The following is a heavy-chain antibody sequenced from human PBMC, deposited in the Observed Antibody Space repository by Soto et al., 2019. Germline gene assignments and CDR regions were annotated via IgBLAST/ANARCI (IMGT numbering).Heavy chain of an antibody. V-gene: IGHV4-59*01. CDR1: GGSINNYY. J-gene: IGHJ4*02. D-gene: IGHD5-18*01. CDR3: VRGGGGYGNGMIDY. Sequence: SETLSLTCTVSGGSINNYYWRWIRQSPGKGLEWIGYIYYIGTTNYNPSLKSRVTISLDMSKNQFSLKLSSVTAADTAVYYCVRGGGGYGNGMIDYWGQGTLVTVSS. CDR2: IYYIGTT.